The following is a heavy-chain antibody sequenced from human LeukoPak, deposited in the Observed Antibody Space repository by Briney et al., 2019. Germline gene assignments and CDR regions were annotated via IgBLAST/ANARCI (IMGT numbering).Heavy chain of an antibody. V-gene: IGHV3-21*01. D-gene: IGHD3-3*01. J-gene: IGHJ6*02. CDR1: GFTFSTYS. CDR3: ARVLFGYYGVDV. CDR2: ISGSSDYI. Sequence: GGSLRLSCAASGFTFSTYSMNWVRQAPGKGLEWVSSISGSSDYIFYADSVKGRFTMSRDNAKNALYLQMNSLRAEDTAVYYCARVLFGYYGVDVWGRGTTVTVSS.